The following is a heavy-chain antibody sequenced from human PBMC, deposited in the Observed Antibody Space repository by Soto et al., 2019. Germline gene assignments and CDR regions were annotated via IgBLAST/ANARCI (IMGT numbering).Heavy chain of an antibody. D-gene: IGHD6-13*01. CDR3: ARKHSPGIAAAGNWFDP. CDR2: IYYSGST. Sequence: SQTLSLTCTVSGGSISSYYWSWIRQPPGKGLEWIGNIYYSGSTNYNPSLKSRVTISVDTSKNQFSLKLSSVTAADPAVYYCARKHSPGIAAAGNWFDPWGQGTLVTVSS. CDR1: GGSISSYY. J-gene: IGHJ5*02. V-gene: IGHV4-59*01.